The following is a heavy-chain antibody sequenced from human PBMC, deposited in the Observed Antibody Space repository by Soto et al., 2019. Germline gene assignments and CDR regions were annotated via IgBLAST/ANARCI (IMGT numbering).Heavy chain of an antibody. J-gene: IGHJ4*02. CDR3: ARSNLGGWLLLKSDY. V-gene: IGHV4-34*01. CDR2: INHSGST. CDR1: GGSFSGYY. Sequence: PSETLSLTCAVYGGSFSGYYWSWIRQPPGKGLEWIGEINHSGSTNYNPSLKSRVTISVDTSKNQFSLKLSSVTAADTAVYYCARSNLGGWLLLKSDYWGQGTLVTVSS. D-gene: IGHD3-22*01.